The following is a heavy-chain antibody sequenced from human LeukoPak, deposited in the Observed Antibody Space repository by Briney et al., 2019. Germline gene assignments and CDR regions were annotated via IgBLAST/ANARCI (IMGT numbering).Heavy chain of an antibody. CDR1: GGSISSYY. V-gene: IGHV4-59*01. D-gene: IGHD6-13*01. CDR3: ARYIRWYPDAFDI. CDR2: IYYSGST. Sequence: SETLSLTCTVSGGSISSYYWSWIRQPPGKGLEWIGYIYYSGSTNYNPSLKSRVTISVDTSKNQFSLKLSSVTAADTAVYYCARYIRWYPDAFDIWGQGTVVTVSS. J-gene: IGHJ3*02.